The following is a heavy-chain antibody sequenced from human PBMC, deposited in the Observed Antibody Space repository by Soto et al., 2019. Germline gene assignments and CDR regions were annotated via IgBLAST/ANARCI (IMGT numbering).Heavy chain of an antibody. J-gene: IGHJ4*02. CDR2: INGGNGDT. CDR1: GYTFTSYA. CDR3: ARGPLSLYSADFR. V-gene: IGHV1-3*01. Sequence: QVQLVQSGAEVKKPGASERISCRTSGYTFTSYAITWLRHAPGQRLEWMGWINGGNGDTKYSQKFQDRLSITRDTSATTVSLGLSSLTSEDTAIYYCARGPLSLYSADFRWGQGTLVTVSS. D-gene: IGHD1-26*01.